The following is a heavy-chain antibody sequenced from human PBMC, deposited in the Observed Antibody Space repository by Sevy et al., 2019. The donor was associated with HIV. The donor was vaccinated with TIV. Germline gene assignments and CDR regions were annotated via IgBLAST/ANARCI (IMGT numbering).Heavy chain of an antibody. CDR1: GFMFNSYS. Sequence: GGSLRLSCTASGFMFNSYSMNWVRQAPGTGLEWLSYINSGSGAISYADSVKGRFTISRDNAKNSLYLQMNSLRAEDTGVYYCVRTGSGTVRYDEYWGQGTLVTVSS. J-gene: IGHJ4*02. V-gene: IGHV3-48*01. D-gene: IGHD3-10*01. CDR2: INSGSGAI. CDR3: VRTGSGTVRYDEY.